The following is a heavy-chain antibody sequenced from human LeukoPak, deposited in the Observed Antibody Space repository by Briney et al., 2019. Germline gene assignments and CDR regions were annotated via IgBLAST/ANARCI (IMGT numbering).Heavy chain of an antibody. CDR1: GFTFSSYA. V-gene: IGHV3-23*01. D-gene: IGHD3-3*01. CDR3: VKDWSRWAFDI. CDR2: ISGGST. Sequence: GGSLRLSCAASGFTFSSYAMSWVRQAPGKGLEWVSAISGGSTYYADSVKGRFTIFRDDSKNILYLQMNSLRAEDMAVYHCVKDWSRWAFDIWGQGTVVTVSS. J-gene: IGHJ3*02.